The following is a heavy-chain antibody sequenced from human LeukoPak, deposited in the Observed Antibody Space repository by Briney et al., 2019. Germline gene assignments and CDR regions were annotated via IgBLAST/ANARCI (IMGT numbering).Heavy chain of an antibody. J-gene: IGHJ5*02. CDR1: GCTFTSYD. CDR3: ARFWGYSLNWFDP. Sequence: ASVKVSCKASGCTFTSYDINWVRQATGQGLEWMGWMNPNSGNTGYAQKFQGRVTMTRNTSISTAYMELSSLRSEDTAVYYCARFWGYSLNWFDPWGQGTLVTVSS. D-gene: IGHD5-18*01. V-gene: IGHV1-8*01. CDR2: MNPNSGNT.